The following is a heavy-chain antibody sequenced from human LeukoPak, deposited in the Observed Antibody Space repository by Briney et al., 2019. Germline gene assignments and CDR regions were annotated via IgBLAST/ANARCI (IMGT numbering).Heavy chain of an antibody. V-gene: IGHV3-21*01. CDR2: ISSSSNYI. CDR1: RFTFSSYS. CDR3: ARGVYDSSGFHEGDSFDI. Sequence: GGSLRLSCAASRFTFSSYSMNWVRQAPGKGLEWVSSISSSSNYIYYADSVKGRFTISRDNAKNSLYLQMNSLRAEDTAVYYCARGVYDSSGFHEGDSFDIWGQGTMVTVSS. J-gene: IGHJ3*02. D-gene: IGHD3-22*01.